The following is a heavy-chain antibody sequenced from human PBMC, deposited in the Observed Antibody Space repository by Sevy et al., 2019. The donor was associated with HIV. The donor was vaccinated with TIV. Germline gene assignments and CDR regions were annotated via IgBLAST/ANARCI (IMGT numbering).Heavy chain of an antibody. Sequence: GESLKISCKGSGYSFTSYWIGWVRQMPGKGLEWMGIIYPGDSDTRYSPSFKGQGTISAAKSISTAYLQWSGLKASDTAMYYCAGHDPVGYCSSTSCYSGDYWGQGTLVTVSS. D-gene: IGHD2-2*02. V-gene: IGHV5-51*01. CDR2: IYPGDSDT. J-gene: IGHJ4*02. CDR3: AGHDPVGYCSSTSCYSGDY. CDR1: GYSFTSYW.